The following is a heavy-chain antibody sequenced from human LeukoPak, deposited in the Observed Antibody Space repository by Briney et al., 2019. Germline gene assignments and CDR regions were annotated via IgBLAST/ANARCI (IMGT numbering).Heavy chain of an antibody. CDR3: AKERWLQPNFDY. D-gene: IGHD5-24*01. J-gene: IGHJ4*02. Sequence: GGSLRLSCAASGFTFSSYAMSWVRQAPGKGLEWVSTISGSGDTTYYADSVKGRFTISRDNSKNTLYLQMNSLRAEDTAVYYCAKERWLQPNFDYWGQGTLVTVSS. CDR1: GFTFSSYA. CDR2: ISGSGDTT. V-gene: IGHV3-23*01.